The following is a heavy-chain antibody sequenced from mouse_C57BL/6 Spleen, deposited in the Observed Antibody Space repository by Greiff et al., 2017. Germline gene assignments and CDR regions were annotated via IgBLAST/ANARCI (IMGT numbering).Heavy chain of an antibody. CDR2: INPSSGYT. CDR1: GYTFTSYT. J-gene: IGHJ4*01. Sequence: VQLQQSGAELARPGASVKMSCKASGYTFTSYTMHWVKQRPGQGLEWIGYINPSSGYTKYNQKFKDKATLTADKSSSTAYMQLSSLTSEDSAVYYCARMDYAFYAMDYWGQGTSVTVSS. V-gene: IGHV1-4*01. CDR3: ARMDYAFYAMDY. D-gene: IGHD1-1*02.